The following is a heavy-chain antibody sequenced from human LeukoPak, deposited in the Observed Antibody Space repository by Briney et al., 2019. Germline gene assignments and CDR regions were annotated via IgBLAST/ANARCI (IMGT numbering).Heavy chain of an antibody. CDR2: ISYDGSNK. V-gene: IGHV3-30-3*01. Sequence: GGSLRLSCAASGSTFSSYAMHWVRQAPGKGLEWVAVISYDGSNKYYADSVKGRFTISRDNSKNTLYLQMNSLRAEDTAVYYCARDARPGPYFDYWGQGTLVTVSS. CDR3: ARDARPGPYFDY. J-gene: IGHJ4*02. CDR1: GSTFSSYA. D-gene: IGHD1-14*01.